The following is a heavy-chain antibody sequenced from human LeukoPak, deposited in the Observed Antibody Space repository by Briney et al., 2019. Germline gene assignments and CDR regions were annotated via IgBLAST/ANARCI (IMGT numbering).Heavy chain of an antibody. Sequence: GGSLRLSCAASGFTFSSYIMNWVRQAPGKGLEWVSSISSSSYIYYADSAKGRFTISRDNAKNSLYLQMNSLRAEDTAVYYCATYMSSDYWGQGTLVTVSS. CDR1: GFTFSSYI. V-gene: IGHV3-21*01. CDR2: ISSSSYI. CDR3: ATYMSSDY. J-gene: IGHJ4*02. D-gene: IGHD1-26*01.